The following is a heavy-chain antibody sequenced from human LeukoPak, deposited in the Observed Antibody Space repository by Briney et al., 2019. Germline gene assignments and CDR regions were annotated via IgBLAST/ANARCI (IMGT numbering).Heavy chain of an antibody. CDR3: ARGGSTVTTSIDY. Sequence: ASVKVSCKASGYTFSSFDINWVRQAPGQGLEWMGWMNPKSGNSGYAQKFQGRVTMTRNTSISTAYMELSSLRSEDTAVYYCARGGSTVTTSIDYWGQGTLVTVSS. D-gene: IGHD4-17*01. J-gene: IGHJ4*02. V-gene: IGHV1-8*01. CDR2: MNPKSGNS. CDR1: GYTFSSFD.